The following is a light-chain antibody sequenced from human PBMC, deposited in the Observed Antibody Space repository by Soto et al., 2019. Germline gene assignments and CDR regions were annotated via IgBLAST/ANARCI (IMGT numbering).Light chain of an antibody. CDR2: EVS. V-gene: IGLV2-14*01. CDR3: SSYTSSSSRV. J-gene: IGLJ3*02. CDR1: SSDVGGYNY. Sequence: QSALTQPASVSGSPGQSITISCTGTSSDVGGYNYVSWYQQNPGKAPKLMIYEVSNRPSGVSNRFSGSRSGNTASLTISGLQADDEADYYCSSYTSSSSRVFGGGTKLTVL.